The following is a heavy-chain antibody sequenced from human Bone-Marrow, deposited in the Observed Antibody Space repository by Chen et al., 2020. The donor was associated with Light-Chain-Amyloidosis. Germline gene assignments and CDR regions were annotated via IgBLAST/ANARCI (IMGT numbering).Heavy chain of an antibody. CDR2: ISDDETKK. V-gene: IGHV3-30-3*01. D-gene: IGHD3-16*01. CDR1: GFRFRNYA. J-gene: IGHJ4*02. CDR3: AREGGGVEGRPFDY. Sequence: QVQLVASGGGAVQPGRSLRLSCAASGFRFRNYAMHWVRQTPDKGLEWLAFISDDETKKFYRDSVQGRLTISRDNSKTTLYMAMDTLTVEDTAIYYCAREGGGVEGRPFDYWGQGALVTVSS.